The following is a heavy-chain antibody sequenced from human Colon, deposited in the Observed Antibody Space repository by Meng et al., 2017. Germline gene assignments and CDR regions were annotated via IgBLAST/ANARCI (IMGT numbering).Heavy chain of an antibody. D-gene: IGHD3-22*01. CDR2: IHYSGST. CDR3: ARYVFDSSSLYSNWFDP. V-gene: IGHV4-31*11. Sequence: QVQLRESGPALVKPSETLSLTCAVSGDSINSGDYHWSWIRQPPGKGLEWIAYIHYSGSTYYSPSLKSRVTISVDTSKNQLSLKLSSMTAADTAVYYCARYVFDSSSLYSNWFDPWGQGTLVTVSS. CDR1: GDSINSGDYH. J-gene: IGHJ5*02.